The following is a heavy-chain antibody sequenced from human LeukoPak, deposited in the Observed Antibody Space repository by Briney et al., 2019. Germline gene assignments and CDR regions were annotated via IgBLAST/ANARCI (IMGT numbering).Heavy chain of an antibody. J-gene: IGHJ6*03. CDR1: GYTFTNYA. D-gene: IGHD1-1*01. V-gene: IGHV7-4-1*02. CDR2: INTNTGNP. Sequence: ASVKVSCKASGYTFTNYAMNWVRQAPGQGLEWMGWINTNTGNPTYAQGFTGRFVLSLDTSVSTAYLQISSLKAEDTAVYYCARAGIGTYYYYYMDVWGKGTTVTVSS. CDR3: ARAGIGTYYYYYMDV.